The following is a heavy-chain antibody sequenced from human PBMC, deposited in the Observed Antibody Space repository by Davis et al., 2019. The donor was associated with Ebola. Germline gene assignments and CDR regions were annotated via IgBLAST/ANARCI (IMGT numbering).Heavy chain of an antibody. J-gene: IGHJ5*02. Sequence: QTPSLTRAISGDSASSNSAAWNWIRQSPSRGLEWLGRTYYRSKWYNDYAVSVKSRITINPDTSKNQFSLKLNSVTPEDTAVYYCARDMGTYYDFWSGYYSGNWFDPWGQGTLVTVSS. V-gene: IGHV6-1*01. CDR2: TYYRSKWYN. CDR3: ARDMGTYYDFWSGYYSGNWFDP. CDR1: GDSASSNSAA. D-gene: IGHD3-3*01.